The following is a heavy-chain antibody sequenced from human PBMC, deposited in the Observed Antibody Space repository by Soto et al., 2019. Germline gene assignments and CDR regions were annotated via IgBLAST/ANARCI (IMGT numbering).Heavy chain of an antibody. D-gene: IGHD3-10*01. Sequence: SETLSLTCTVSGGSISSYYWSWIRQPPGKGLEWIGFIYYSGSTKYNPSLKSRVTISVDTSQNQLSPKLSSVTAADTAVYYCARESAGSGKNNWFDPWGQGTLVTVSS. J-gene: IGHJ5*02. V-gene: IGHV4-59*01. CDR1: GGSISSYY. CDR2: IYYSGST. CDR3: ARESAGSGKNNWFDP.